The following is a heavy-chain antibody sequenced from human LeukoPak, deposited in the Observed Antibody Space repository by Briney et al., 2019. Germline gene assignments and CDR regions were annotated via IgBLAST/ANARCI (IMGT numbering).Heavy chain of an antibody. J-gene: IGHJ4*02. CDR2: IYYSEST. V-gene: IGHV4-39*01. CDR3: ARRVLGYCGGGTCYPFDC. Sequence: PSETLSLTCTVSGGSISSSRYYWGWIRQPPGKGLEWIGNIYYSESTYYNPSLQSRVTISVDTSKNQFSLRLSSVTAADTAIYYCARRVLGYCGGGTCYPFDCWGQGTLVTVSS. D-gene: IGHD2-15*01. CDR1: GGSISSSRYY.